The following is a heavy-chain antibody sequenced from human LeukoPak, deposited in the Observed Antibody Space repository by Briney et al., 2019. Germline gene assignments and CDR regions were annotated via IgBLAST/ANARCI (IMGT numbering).Heavy chain of an antibody. J-gene: IGHJ4*02. CDR2: IWYDGSNK. V-gene: IGHV3-33*01. CDR3: AGGYGDLDY. Sequence: PGGSLRLSCAASGFSFSSYGMHWVRQAPGKGLEWVAVIWYDGSNKYYADSVKGRFTISRDNSKNTLYLQMNSLRAEDTAVYYCAGGYGDLDYWGQGTLVTVSS. CDR1: GFSFSSYG. D-gene: IGHD5-18*01.